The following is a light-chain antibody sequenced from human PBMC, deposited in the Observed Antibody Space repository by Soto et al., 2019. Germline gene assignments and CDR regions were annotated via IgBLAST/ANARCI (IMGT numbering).Light chain of an antibody. CDR1: QSISSY. CDR3: QQSYSSPPT. J-gene: IGKJ1*01. Sequence: DIQMTQSPSSLSASVGARITITCRASQSISSYLNWYQQKPGKAPKLLIYAASSLQSGVPSRFSGSTYGPDFNLTISSLQPEDFATYYCQQSYSSPPTFGQGTKVDIK. CDR2: AAS. V-gene: IGKV1-39*01.